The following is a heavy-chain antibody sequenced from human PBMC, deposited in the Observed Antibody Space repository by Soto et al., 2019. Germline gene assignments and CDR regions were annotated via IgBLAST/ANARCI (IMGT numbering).Heavy chain of an antibody. CDR1: GYTFTSYY. V-gene: IGHV1-46*03. Sequence: SVNGSCKASGYTFTSYYMHWVRQAPGQGLEWMGIINPSGGSTSYAQKFQGRVTMTRDTSTSTVFMELSSLRSEDTAVYYCARATVTTRGLGDYWGQGTLVTVSS. CDR2: INPSGGST. J-gene: IGHJ4*02. D-gene: IGHD4-17*01. CDR3: ARATVTTRGLGDY.